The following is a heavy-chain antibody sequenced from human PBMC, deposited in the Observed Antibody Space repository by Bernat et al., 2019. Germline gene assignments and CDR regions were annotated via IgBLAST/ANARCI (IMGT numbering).Heavy chain of an antibody. J-gene: IGHJ5*02. CDR3: ARVSQRHQNTRNSGYPRGWFDP. CDR1: GFTFSDYY. Sequence: QVQLVESGGGLVKPGGSLRLSCAASGFTFSDYYMSWIRQAPGKGLEWVSYISSSSSYTNYADSVKGRFTISRDNAKNSLYLQMNSLRAEEAAVYYCARVSQRHQNTRNSGYPRGWFDPWGQGTLVTVSS. D-gene: IGHD5-12*01. CDR2: ISSSSSYT. V-gene: IGHV3-11*05.